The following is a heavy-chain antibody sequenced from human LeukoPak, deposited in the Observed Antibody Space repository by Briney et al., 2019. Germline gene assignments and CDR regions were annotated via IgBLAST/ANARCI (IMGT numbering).Heavy chain of an antibody. Sequence: ASVKVSCKASGYTFTSYGISWVRQAPGQGLEWMGWISAYNGNTNYAQKLQGRVTMTTDTSTSTAYMELRSLRSDDTAVYYCARVGCSGTSCYDNWFDPWGQGTLVTVSS. CDR2: ISAYNGNT. J-gene: IGHJ5*02. D-gene: IGHD2-2*01. CDR1: GYTFTSYG. CDR3: ARVGCSGTSCYDNWFDP. V-gene: IGHV1-18*01.